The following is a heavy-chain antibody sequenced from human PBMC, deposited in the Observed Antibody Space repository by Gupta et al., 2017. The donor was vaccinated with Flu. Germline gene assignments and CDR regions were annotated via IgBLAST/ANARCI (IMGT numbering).Heavy chain of an antibody. V-gene: IGHV3-33*01. CDR3: ARGEIQLWFGYFDY. Sequence: QVQLVESGGGVVQPGRSLRLSCAASGFTFSSYGMHWVRQAPGKGLEWVAVIWYDGSNKYYADSVKGRFTISRDNSKNTLYLQMNSLRAEDTAVYYCARGEIQLWFGYFDYWGQGTLVTVSS. D-gene: IGHD5-18*01. J-gene: IGHJ4*02. CDR1: GFTFSSYG. CDR2: IWYDGSNK.